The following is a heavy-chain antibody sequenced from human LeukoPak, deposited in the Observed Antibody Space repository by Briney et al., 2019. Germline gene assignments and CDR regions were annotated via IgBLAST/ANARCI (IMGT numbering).Heavy chain of an antibody. D-gene: IGHD6-19*01. J-gene: IGHJ4*02. Sequence: GASVKVSCKVSGRTFSSYAISWVRQAPGQGLEWMGGIIPLFGAAKYAQKLQARVTITTDETSTAYMELSSLSSEDTAVYYCARESSSGWYYFDYWGQGTLVTVSS. V-gene: IGHV1-69*05. CDR1: GRTFSSYA. CDR3: ARESSSGWYYFDY. CDR2: IIPLFGAA.